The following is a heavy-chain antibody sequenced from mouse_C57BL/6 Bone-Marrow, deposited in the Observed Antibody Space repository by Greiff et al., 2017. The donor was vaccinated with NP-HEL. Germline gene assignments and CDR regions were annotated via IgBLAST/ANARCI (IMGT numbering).Heavy chain of an antibody. V-gene: IGHV1-63*01. D-gene: IGHD3-2*02. J-gene: IGHJ4*01. CDR1: GYTFTNYW. Sequence: QVQLKQSGAELVRPGTSVKMSCKASGYTFTNYWIGWAKQRPGHGLEWIGDIYPGGGYTNYNEKFKGKATLTADKSSSTAYMQFSSLTSEDSAIYYCARAQATNYYAMDYWGQGTSVTVSS. CDR3: ARAQATNYYAMDY. CDR2: IYPGGGYT.